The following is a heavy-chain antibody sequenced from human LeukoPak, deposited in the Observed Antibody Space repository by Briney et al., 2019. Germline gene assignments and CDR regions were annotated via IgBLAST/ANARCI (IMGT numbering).Heavy chain of an antibody. Sequence: SETLSLTCTVSGVAISTYYWSWIRQPPGKGLEWIGYIYYTGNSNYNPSLKSRVTISVDTSKNQFSLKLSSVTAAGTAAYYSAGLGPSCNSYLRWFDPWGEGTLVTVSS. V-gene: IGHV4-59*01. CDR3: AGLGPSCNSYLRWFDP. J-gene: IGHJ5*02. CDR2: IYYTGNS. D-gene: IGHD2/OR15-2a*01. CDR1: GVAISTYY.